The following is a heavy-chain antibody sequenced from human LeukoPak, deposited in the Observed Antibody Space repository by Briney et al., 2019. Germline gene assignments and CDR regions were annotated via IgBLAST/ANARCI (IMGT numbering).Heavy chain of an antibody. CDR1: GGSISSGGYS. V-gene: IGHV4-30-2*01. Sequence: SQTLSLTCAVSGGSISSGGYSWSWIRQPPGKGLEWIGYIYHSGSTYYNPSLKSRVTISVDRSKNQFPLKLSSVTAADTAVYYCAGRFLEWLLDYWGQGTLVTVSS. CDR3: AGRFLEWLLDY. J-gene: IGHJ4*02. D-gene: IGHD3-3*01. CDR2: IYHSGST.